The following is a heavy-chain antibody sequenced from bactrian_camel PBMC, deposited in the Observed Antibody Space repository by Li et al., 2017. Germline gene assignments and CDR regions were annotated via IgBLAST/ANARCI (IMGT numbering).Heavy chain of an antibody. J-gene: IGHJ4*01. CDR3: ASGGRFDV. D-gene: IGHD6*01. CDR1: GYDRNNYC. Sequence: HVQLVESGGGSVQAGGSLTLSCEVFGYDRNNYCLGWVRQAPGQEREGVAAIDGDDTTDYADFVKGRFTISRDNPRNSVTLQMTRLKPEDTALYYCASGGRFDVWGQGTQVTVS. CDR2: IDGDDTT. V-gene: IGHV3S9*01.